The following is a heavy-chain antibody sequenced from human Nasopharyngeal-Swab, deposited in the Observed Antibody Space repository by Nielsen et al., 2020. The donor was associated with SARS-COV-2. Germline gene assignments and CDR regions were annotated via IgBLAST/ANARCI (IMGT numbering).Heavy chain of an antibody. CDR3: ARDYYAYCGGDCYSGPNYFDY. J-gene: IGHJ4*02. CDR1: GLTFSSYS. CDR2: ISSSSGYI. V-gene: IGHV3-21*01. D-gene: IGHD2-21*02. Sequence: GESLKISCAASGLTFSSYSMNWVRQAPGKGLEWVSSISSSSGYIYYADSVKGRFTISRDNAKNSLYLQMNSLRAEDTAVYYCARDYYAYCGGDCYSGPNYFDYWGQGTLVTVYS.